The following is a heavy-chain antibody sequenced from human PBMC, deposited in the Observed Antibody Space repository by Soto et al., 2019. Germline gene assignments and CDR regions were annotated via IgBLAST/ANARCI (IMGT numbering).Heavy chain of an antibody. CDR3: ARVVGRNWFDP. Sequence: PGGSLRLSCAASGLSFSNYWMAWVRQAPGQGLEWVATIKQDVSAKYYLDSVKGRFTISRDNAENSLYLQMNTLRAEDTAGHYCARVVGRNWFDPWGRGTLVTVSS. J-gene: IGHJ5*01. V-gene: IGHV3-7*01. CDR1: GLSFSNYW. CDR2: IKQDVSAK.